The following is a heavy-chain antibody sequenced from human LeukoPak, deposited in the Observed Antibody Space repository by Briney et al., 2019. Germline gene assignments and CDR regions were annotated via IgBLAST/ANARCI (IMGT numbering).Heavy chain of an antibody. D-gene: IGHD3-22*01. CDR2: INPNSGGT. V-gene: IGHV1-2*06. J-gene: IGHJ4*02. Sequence: ASVKVSCKASGYTFTGYYMHWVRQAPGQGLEWMGRINPNSGGTNYAQKFQGRVTMTRDTSISTAYMELSRLRSDDTAVYYCARSGNTMIVDDYRGQGTLVTVSS. CDR1: GYTFTGYY. CDR3: ARSGNTMIVDDY.